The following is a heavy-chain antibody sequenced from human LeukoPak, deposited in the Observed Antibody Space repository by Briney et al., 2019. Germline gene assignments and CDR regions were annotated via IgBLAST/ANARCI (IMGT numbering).Heavy chain of an antibody. CDR1: GGSISSYY. V-gene: IGHV4-59*12. CDR3: ARVVARAFDI. CDR2: IYHSGST. Sequence: SETLSLTCTVSGGSISSYYWSWIRQPPGKGLEWIGQIYHSGSTNYNPSLNSRVTISVDKSKNQFSLKLSSVTAADTAVYYCARVVARAFDIWGQGTTVTVS. D-gene: IGHD2-2*01. J-gene: IGHJ3*02.